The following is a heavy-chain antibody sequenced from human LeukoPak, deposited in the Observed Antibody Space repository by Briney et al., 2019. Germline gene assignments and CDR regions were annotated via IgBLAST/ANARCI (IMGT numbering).Heavy chain of an antibody. CDR2: IYYSGST. Sequence: SSETLSLTCTVSGGSISSYYWSWIRQPPGKGLEWLGYIYYSGSTNYNPSLKSRVTISVDTSKNQYSLKLSSVTAADTAMYYCARVYYDILTGYYYYYYMDVWGKGTTVTISS. D-gene: IGHD3-9*01. CDR1: GGSISSYY. J-gene: IGHJ6*03. CDR3: ARVYYDILTGYYYYYYMDV. V-gene: IGHV4-59*01.